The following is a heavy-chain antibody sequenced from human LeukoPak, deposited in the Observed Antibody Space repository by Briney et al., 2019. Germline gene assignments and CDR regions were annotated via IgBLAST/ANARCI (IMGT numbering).Heavy chain of an antibody. CDR3: ARDGSGSPYTRYYFDY. D-gene: IGHD3-10*01. V-gene: IGHV3-23*01. J-gene: IGHJ4*02. CDR2: INFTGGST. Sequence: PGGSLRLSCAASGFAFSSYAMNWVRQAPGKGLQWVSSINFTGGSTYYADSVKGRFTISRHNTKNTLYLHMNSLRVEDTAVYYCARDGSGSPYTRYYFDYWGQGIRVTVSS. CDR1: GFAFSSYA.